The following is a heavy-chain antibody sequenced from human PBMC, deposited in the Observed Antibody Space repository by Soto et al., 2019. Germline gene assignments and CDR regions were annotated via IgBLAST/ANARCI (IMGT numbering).Heavy chain of an antibody. CDR3: ARHRRGYSGYDGTMVYYFDY. D-gene: IGHD5-12*01. CDR1: GGSISSSSYY. V-gene: IGHV4-39*01. Sequence: SETLSLTCTVSGGSISSSSYYWGWIRQPPGKGLEWIGSIYYSGSTYYNPSLKSRVTISVDTSKNQFSLKLSSVTAADTAVYYCARHRRGYSGYDGTMVYYFDYWGQGTLVTVSS. CDR2: IYYSGST. J-gene: IGHJ4*02.